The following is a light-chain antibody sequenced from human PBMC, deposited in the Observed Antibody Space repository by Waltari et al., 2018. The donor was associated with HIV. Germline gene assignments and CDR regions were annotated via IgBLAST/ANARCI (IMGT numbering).Light chain of an antibody. CDR1: LGVSHR. CDR3: QQANSFPHT. J-gene: IGKJ4*01. Sequence: DVQVTQSPASVSPFSGAQSTLTCRATLGVSHRLAWYQQRPGGAPHLLIYDASRLQDGVPSRFSGTGSGTYFTLTISDLRPEDFAMYYCQQANSFPHTFGGGTRV. CDR2: DAS. V-gene: IGKV1-12*01.